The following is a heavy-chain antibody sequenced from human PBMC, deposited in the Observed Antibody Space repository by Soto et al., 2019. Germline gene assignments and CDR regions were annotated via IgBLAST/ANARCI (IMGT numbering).Heavy chain of an antibody. J-gene: IGHJ4*02. CDR1: GFTFSSYS. CDR3: ARDRREPDFDY. Sequence: GSLRLSCAASGFTFSSYSMNWVRQAPGKGLEWVSSISSSSSYIYYADSVKGRFTISGDNAKNSLYLQMNSLRAEDTAVYYCARDRREPDFDYWGQGTLVTVSS. CDR2: ISSSSSYI. V-gene: IGHV3-21*01.